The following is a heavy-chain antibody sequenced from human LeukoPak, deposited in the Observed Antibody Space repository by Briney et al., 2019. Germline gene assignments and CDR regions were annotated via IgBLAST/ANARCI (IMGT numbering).Heavy chain of an antibody. CDR3: AKKITMVRGTSGFDY. V-gene: IGHV3-23*01. Sequence: GGSLRLSCAASGFTFSRYAMSWVRQAPGKGLEWVSAISGSGGSTYYADSVKGRFTISRDNSKNTLYLQMNSLRAEDTAVYYCAKKITMVRGTSGFDYWGQGTLVTVSS. D-gene: IGHD3-10*01. CDR2: ISGSGGST. J-gene: IGHJ4*02. CDR1: GFTFSRYA.